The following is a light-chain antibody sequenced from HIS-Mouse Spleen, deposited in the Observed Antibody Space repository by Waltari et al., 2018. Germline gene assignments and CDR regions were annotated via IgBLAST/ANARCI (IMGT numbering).Light chain of an antibody. CDR1: QGISSY. CDR3: QQYYSYPLT. V-gene: IGKV1-8*01. CDR2: AAS. Sequence: AIRMTQSPSSFSASTGDRVNITCRASQGISSYLAWYQQKPGKAPKLLIYAASTLQSGVPSRFSGSGSGTDFTLTISCLQSEDFATYYCQQYYSYPLTFGQGTKVEIK. J-gene: IGKJ1*01.